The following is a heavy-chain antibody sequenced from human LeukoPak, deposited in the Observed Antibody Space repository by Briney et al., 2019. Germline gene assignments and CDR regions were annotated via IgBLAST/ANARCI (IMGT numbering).Heavy chain of an antibody. CDR3: AKVVRYYYDSSGSALDY. V-gene: IGHV3-30*02. J-gene: IGHJ4*02. CDR2: IRYDGSNT. CDR1: GFTFSTYG. D-gene: IGHD3-22*01. Sequence: GGSLRLSCAASGFTFSTYGMRWVRQAPGKGLEWVAFIRYDGSNTHYADSVKGRFTISRDNSKNTLYLQMNSLRAEDTAMYYCAKVVRYYYDSSGSALDYWGQGTLVTVSS.